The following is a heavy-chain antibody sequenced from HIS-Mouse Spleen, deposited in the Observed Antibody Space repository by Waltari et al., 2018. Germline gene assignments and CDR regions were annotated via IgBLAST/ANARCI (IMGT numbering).Heavy chain of an antibody. CDR1: GGPIRRSSYY. V-gene: IGHV4-39*07. D-gene: IGHD6-13*01. Sequence: QLQLQESGPVLVKPSETLSLTCPVSGGPIRRSSYYWGRLRLAHGKGLEWIGGIYYSGSTYYNPSLKSRVTISVDTSKNQFSLKLSSVTAADTAVYYCAREIPYSSSWYDWYFDLWGRGTLVTVSS. CDR2: IYYSGST. CDR3: AREIPYSSSWYDWYFDL. J-gene: IGHJ2*01.